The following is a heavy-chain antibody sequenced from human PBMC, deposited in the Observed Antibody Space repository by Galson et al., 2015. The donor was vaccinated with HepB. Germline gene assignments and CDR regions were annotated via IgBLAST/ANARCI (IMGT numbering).Heavy chain of an antibody. V-gene: IGHV3-11*01. D-gene: IGHD4-17*01. CDR2: ISSSGSTI. CDR3: ARVATVTTTNWFDP. J-gene: IGHJ5*02. Sequence: SLRLSCAASGFTFSDYYMSWIRQAPGKGLEWVSYISSSGSTIYYADSVKGRFTISRDNAKNSLYLQMNSLRAEDTAVYYCARVATVTTTNWFDPWGQGTLVTVSS. CDR1: GFTFSDYY.